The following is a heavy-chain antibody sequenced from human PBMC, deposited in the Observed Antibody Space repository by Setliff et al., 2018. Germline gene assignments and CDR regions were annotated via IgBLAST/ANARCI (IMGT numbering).Heavy chain of an antibody. Sequence: GGSLRLSCAASGFTFSSYWMSWVRQAPGKGLEWVANIKQDGSEKYYVDSVKGRFTISRDNAKNSLYLQMNSLRAEDTALYYCARVIYFYYMDVWGKGTTVTVSS. V-gene: IGHV3-7*01. CDR2: IKQDGSEK. J-gene: IGHJ6*03. CDR1: GFTFSSYW. CDR3: ARVIYFYYMDV.